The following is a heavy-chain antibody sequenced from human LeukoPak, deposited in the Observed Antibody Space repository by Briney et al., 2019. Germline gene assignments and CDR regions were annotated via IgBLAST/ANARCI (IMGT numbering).Heavy chain of an antibody. CDR3: AKLPTTGWYAGGNWFDP. Sequence: GGSLRLSCVASGLIFSNAWMHWVRQAPGKGLVWVSRINPDGTSTTYADSVEGRFTVSRDNAKNTVFLQMNSLRAEDTAVFYCAKLPTTGWYAGGNWFDPWGQGTLVTVSS. J-gene: IGHJ5*02. CDR1: GLIFSNAW. CDR2: INPDGTST. D-gene: IGHD6-19*01. V-gene: IGHV3-74*01.